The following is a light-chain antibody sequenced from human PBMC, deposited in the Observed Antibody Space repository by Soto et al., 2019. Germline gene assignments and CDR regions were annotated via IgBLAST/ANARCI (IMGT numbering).Light chain of an antibody. CDR3: CSYAGSRAL. J-gene: IGLJ2*01. CDR2: DVS. V-gene: IGLV2-11*01. Sequence: QSVLTQPRSVSGSPGQSVTISCTGASSDVDGYNYVSWYQQYPGKAPKLMIYDVSKRPSGVPDRFSGSKSGNTASLTISGLQGEDEADYYCCSYAGSRALFGGGTKLTVL. CDR1: SSDVDGYNY.